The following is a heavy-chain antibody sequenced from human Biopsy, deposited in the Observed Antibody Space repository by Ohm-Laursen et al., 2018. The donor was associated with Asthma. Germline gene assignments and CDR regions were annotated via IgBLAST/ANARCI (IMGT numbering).Heavy chain of an antibody. D-gene: IGHD4-17*01. J-gene: IGHJ6*02. CDR1: GDILSSFG. CDR3: ARGGYYGDRRHHNGLDV. Sequence: SSVKVSCKAHGDILSSFGIKWVRKAPGQGLEWMGGIIPIFGTANYAQKFQGRVTITADESTSTAYMELTSLRKEDTAVYYCARGGYYGDRRHHNGLDVWGQGTTVTASS. CDR2: IIPIFGTA. V-gene: IGHV1-69*01.